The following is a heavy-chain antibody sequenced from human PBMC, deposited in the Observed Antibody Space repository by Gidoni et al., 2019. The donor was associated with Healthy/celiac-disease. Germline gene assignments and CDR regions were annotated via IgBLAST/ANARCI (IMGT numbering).Heavy chain of an antibody. Sequence: QLQLQESGPGLVKPSETLSLTCTVSGGSISSSSYYGGWIRQPPGKGLEWIGSIYYSGSTYYNPSLKSRVTISVDTSKNQFSLKLSSVTAADTAVYYCARRYCGGDCYSRGDWYFDLWGRGTLVTVSS. D-gene: IGHD2-21*02. CDR2: IYYSGST. J-gene: IGHJ2*01. CDR3: ARRYCGGDCYSRGDWYFDL. CDR1: GGSISSSSYY. V-gene: IGHV4-39*01.